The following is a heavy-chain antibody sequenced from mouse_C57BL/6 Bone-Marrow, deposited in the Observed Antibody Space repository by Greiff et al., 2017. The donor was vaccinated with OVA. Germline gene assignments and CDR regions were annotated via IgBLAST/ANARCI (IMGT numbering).Heavy chain of an antibody. D-gene: IGHD3-2*02. CDR2: LYPGDGDT. CDR3: ARGTAQATRAWFAY. Sequence: QVQLQQSGPELVKPGASVKISCKASGYAFSSSWMNWVKQRPGKGLEWIGRLYPGDGDTNYNGKFKGKATLTADKSSSTAYMQLSSLTSEDSAVYFCARGTAQATRAWFAYWGQGTLVTVSA. J-gene: IGHJ3*01. CDR1: GYAFSSSW. V-gene: IGHV1-82*01.